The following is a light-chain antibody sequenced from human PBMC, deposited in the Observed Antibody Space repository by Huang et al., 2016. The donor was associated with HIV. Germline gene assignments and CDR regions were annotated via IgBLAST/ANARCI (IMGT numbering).Light chain of an antibody. CDR2: AAS. V-gene: IGKV1-9*01. Sequence: IQLTKSPSSLSASVGDRVTITCRASQGISSYLAWYQQKPGKVPKLLIHAASTLQSEVPSRFSGSGSGTDFTLTISNLQPEDFATYYCQQLNSYPLTFGGGTKVEIK. J-gene: IGKJ4*01. CDR1: QGISSY. CDR3: QQLNSYPLT.